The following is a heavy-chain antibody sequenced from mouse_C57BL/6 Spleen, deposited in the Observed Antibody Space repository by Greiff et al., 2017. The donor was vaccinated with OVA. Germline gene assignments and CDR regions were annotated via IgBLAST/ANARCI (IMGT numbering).Heavy chain of an antibody. CDR1: GYTFTSYW. CDR2: IHPSDSDT. CDR3: AIPAYYSKAWFAY. J-gene: IGHJ3*01. D-gene: IGHD2-5*01. Sequence: QVQLQQSGAELVKPGASVKVSCKASGYTFTSYWMHWVKQRPGQGLEWIGRIHPSDSDTNYNQKFKGKATLTVDKSSSTAYMQLSSLTSEDSAVYYCAIPAYYSKAWFAYWGQGTLVTVSA. V-gene: IGHV1-74*01.